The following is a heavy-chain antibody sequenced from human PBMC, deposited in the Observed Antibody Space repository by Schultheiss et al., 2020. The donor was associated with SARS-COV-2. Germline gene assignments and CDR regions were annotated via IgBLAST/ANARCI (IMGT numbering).Heavy chain of an antibody. V-gene: IGHV4-59*10. CDR1: GGSFSGYY. D-gene: IGHD5-18*01. Sequence: SQTLSLTCAVYGGSFSGYYWSWIRQPPGKGLEWIGRIYTSGSTNYNPSLKSRVTISVDTSKNQFSLKLSSVTAADTAVYYCARSMGTAMVSGMDVWGQGTTVTVSS. CDR2: IYTSGST. CDR3: ARSMGTAMVSGMDV. J-gene: IGHJ6*02.